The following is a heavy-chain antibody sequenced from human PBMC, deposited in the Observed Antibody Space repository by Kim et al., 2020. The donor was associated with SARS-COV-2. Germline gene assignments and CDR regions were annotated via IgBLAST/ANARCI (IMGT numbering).Heavy chain of an antibody. Sequence: SETLSLTCSVSGDSISSAGHYWSWVRQQPGKGLEWIGYISNSGRTAYSPCLKSRVTISLDTSENQFSLKLNSVTAADTAVYYCARDLASGIVDYWGQGTLVIVSS. CDR2: ISNSGRT. CDR1: GDSISSAGHY. V-gene: IGHV4-31*03. CDR3: ARDLASGIVDY. J-gene: IGHJ4*02. D-gene: IGHD3-10*01.